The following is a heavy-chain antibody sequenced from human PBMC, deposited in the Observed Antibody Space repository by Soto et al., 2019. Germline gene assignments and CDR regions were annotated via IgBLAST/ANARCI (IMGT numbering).Heavy chain of an antibody. CDR2: ISGSGVST. J-gene: IGHJ4*02. CDR3: ASGGSSLNFDS. D-gene: IGHD6-6*01. Sequence: GGSLRLSCAASGFTFSSYAMTWVRQAPGKGLEWVSAISGSGVSTYYADSVKGRFTISRDNAKNTLYLQMNSLRAEDTAVYYCASGGSSLNFDSWGQGTLVTVSS. CDR1: GFTFSSYA. V-gene: IGHV3-23*01.